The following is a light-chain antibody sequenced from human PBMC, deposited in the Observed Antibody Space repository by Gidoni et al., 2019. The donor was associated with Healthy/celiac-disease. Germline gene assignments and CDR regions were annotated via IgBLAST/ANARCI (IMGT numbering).Light chain of an antibody. CDR3: QQYGSSPPTIT. CDR2: GAS. V-gene: IGKV3-20*01. CDR1: QSVSSSY. J-gene: IGKJ5*01. Sequence: EIVLTQSPGTLSLSPGERATLSCRASQSVSSSYLAWYQQKPGQAPRLLIYGASSRATCIPDRFSGSGSGTDFTLTISRLEPEDFAVYYCQQYGSSPPTITFGQGTRLEIK.